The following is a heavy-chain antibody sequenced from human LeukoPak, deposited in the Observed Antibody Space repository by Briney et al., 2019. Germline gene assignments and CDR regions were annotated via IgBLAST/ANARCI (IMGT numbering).Heavy chain of an antibody. J-gene: IGHJ3*02. Sequence: KSGGSLRLSCAASAFTFSDYYMSWIRQAPGKGLEWVSYISATGSSIYYADSVKGRFTISRDNAYYSLYLEMNNLRVEDTAVYYCAGPYCSGGSCFGFHIWGQGAVVTVSS. D-gene: IGHD2-15*01. CDR2: ISATGSSI. CDR1: AFTFSDYY. V-gene: IGHV3-11*04. CDR3: AGPYCSGGSCFGFHI.